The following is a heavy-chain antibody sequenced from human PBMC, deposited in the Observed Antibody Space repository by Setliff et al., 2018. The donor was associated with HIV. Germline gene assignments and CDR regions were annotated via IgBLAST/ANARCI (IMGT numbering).Heavy chain of an antibody. V-gene: IGHV4-30-2*01. D-gene: IGHD6-6*01. Sequence: SETLSLTCTVSGGFIGTGGYSWSWIRQPPGKGLEWIGYIYHSGNTYYNPSLKSRVSISVDRSKNHFSLRLSSVTAADTAVYYCATRPRIAARPFDYWGQGMLVTVSS. CDR3: ATRPRIAARPFDY. CDR1: GGFIGTGGYS. CDR2: IYHSGNT. J-gene: IGHJ4*02.